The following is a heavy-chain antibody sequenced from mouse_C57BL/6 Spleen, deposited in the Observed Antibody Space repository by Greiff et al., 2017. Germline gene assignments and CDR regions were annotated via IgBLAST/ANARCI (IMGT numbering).Heavy chain of an antibody. D-gene: IGHD2-4*01. J-gene: IGHJ4*01. Sequence: EVHLVESGGDLVKPGGSLKLSCAASGFTFSSYGMSWVRQTPDKRLEWVATISSGGSYTYYPDSVKGRFTISRDNAKNTLYLQMSSLKSEDTAMYYCARNYYDYDLGAMDYWGQGTSVTVSS. V-gene: IGHV5-6*01. CDR2: ISSGGSYT. CDR1: GFTFSSYG. CDR3: ARNYYDYDLGAMDY.